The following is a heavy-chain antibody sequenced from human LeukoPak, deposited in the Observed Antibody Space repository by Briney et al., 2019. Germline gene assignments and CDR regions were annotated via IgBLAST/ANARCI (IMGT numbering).Heavy chain of an antibody. Sequence: GGSLRLSCAAYGFTFSSYWMSWVRQAPGKGPEWVANIKQDGSEKYYVDSVKGRFTISRDNAKNSLYLQMNSLRAEDTAVYYCARVSSGWYERSYYFDYWGQGTLVTVSS. CDR1: GFTFSSYW. CDR2: IKQDGSEK. V-gene: IGHV3-7*03. D-gene: IGHD6-19*01. J-gene: IGHJ4*02. CDR3: ARVSSGWYERSYYFDY.